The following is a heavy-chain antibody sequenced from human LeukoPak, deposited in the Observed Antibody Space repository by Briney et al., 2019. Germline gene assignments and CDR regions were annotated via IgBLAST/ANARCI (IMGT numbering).Heavy chain of an antibody. V-gene: IGHV4-59*08. CDR1: GGSISTYY. CDR3: ARQGGDAFDI. J-gene: IGHJ3*02. Sequence: SETLSLTCTVSGGSISTYYWSWIRQPPGKGLEWIGYIYYSGSTNYNPSLQSRVTISVDTSKTQFSLKLSSVTAADTAVYYCARQGGDAFDIWGQGTMVTVSS. CDR2: IYYSGST.